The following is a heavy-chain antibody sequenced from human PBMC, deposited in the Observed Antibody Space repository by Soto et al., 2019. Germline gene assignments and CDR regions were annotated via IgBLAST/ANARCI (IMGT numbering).Heavy chain of an antibody. D-gene: IGHD2-15*01. J-gene: IGHJ4*02. Sequence: EVQLVESGGGLVQPGRSLRLSCAASGFTFDDYAMHWVRQAPGKGLEWVSGISWNSGSIGYADSVKGRFNISRDNAKNSLYLQMNSLRAEDTALYYCAKGINGGSFDYWGQGTLVTVSA. V-gene: IGHV3-9*01. CDR2: ISWNSGSI. CDR1: GFTFDDYA. CDR3: AKGINGGSFDY.